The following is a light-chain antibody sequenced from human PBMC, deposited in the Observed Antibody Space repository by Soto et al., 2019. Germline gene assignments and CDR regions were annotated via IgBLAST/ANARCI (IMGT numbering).Light chain of an antibody. Sequence: QSVLPQTPSVSGTPGQRVQISCSGSSSNIGRNYVYWYHQFPGTAPKLLIYRDNERPSGVPDRFSGSKSGTSASLAISGLRSGDEADYHCATWDDSLGGPVFGGGTKLTVL. CDR3: ATWDDSLGGPV. V-gene: IGLV1-47*01. CDR1: SSNIGRNY. CDR2: RDN. J-gene: IGLJ2*01.